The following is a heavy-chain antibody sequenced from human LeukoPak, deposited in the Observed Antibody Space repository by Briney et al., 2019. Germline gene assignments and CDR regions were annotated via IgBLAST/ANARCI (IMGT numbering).Heavy chain of an antibody. Sequence: ASVKVSCKASGYTFTSYGISWVRQAPGQGLEWMGWISAYNGNTNYAQKLQGRVTMTTDTSTSTAYMELWSLRSDDTAVYYCARWATTVTTPSSDYWGQGTLVTVSS. D-gene: IGHD4-17*01. CDR1: GYTFTSYG. CDR3: ARWATTVTTPSSDY. J-gene: IGHJ4*02. V-gene: IGHV1-18*01. CDR2: ISAYNGNT.